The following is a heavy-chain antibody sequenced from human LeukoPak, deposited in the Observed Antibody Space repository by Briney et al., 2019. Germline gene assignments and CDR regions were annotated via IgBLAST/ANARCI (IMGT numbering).Heavy chain of an antibody. V-gene: IGHV1-18*01. CDR2: ISVYNGNT. J-gene: IGHJ4*02. CDR1: GYTFTSYA. Sequence: ASVKVSCKASGYTFTSYAIIWVRQAPGQGLEWMGWISVYNGNTNYAQSLRGRVSMTTDTSTSTTYMELRNLASDDTAVYYCARDNIGFDYWGQGTLVTVSS. CDR3: ARDNIGFDY.